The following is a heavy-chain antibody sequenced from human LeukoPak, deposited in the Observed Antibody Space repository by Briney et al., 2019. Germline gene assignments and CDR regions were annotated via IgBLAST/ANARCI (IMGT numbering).Heavy chain of an antibody. J-gene: IGHJ4*02. D-gene: IGHD1-26*01. CDR2: INPNSGGT. Sequence: ASVKVSCKASGYTFTGYYMHWVRQAPGQGLEWMGWINPNSGGTSYAQKFQGRVTMTRDTSISTAYMELSRLRSDDTAVYYCASLGGATDFDYWGQGTLVTVSS. CDR1: GYTFTGYY. CDR3: ASLGGATDFDY. V-gene: IGHV1-2*02.